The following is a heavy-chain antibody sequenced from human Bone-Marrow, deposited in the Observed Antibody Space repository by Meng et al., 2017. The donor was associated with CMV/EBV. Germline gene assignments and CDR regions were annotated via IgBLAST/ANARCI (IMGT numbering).Heavy chain of an antibody. CDR1: GGSFSGYY. Sequence: GSLRLSCAVYGGSFSGYYWSWIRQPPGKGLEWIGEINHSGSTNYNTSLKSRVTISVDKSKNQFSLKLSSVTAADTAVYYCARVGNTFSRISGYNNWFDPWGQGTLVTVSS. CDR3: ARVGNTFSRISGYNNWFDP. D-gene: IGHD3-22*01. J-gene: IGHJ5*02. CDR2: INHSGST. V-gene: IGHV4-34*01.